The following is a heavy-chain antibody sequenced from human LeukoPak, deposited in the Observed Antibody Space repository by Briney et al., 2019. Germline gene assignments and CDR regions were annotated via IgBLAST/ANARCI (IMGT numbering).Heavy chain of an antibody. CDR3: AGTPYCSSDNCYRFYNGNDGFDI. CDR2: INHSGST. CDR1: VGSFSGYY. Sequence: SETLSLTCAVYVGSFSGYYWSWIRQPPGKGLEWTGEINHSGSTNYNSSLKSRVTISVDTSKNQFSLKLSSVTAADTAVYYCAGTPYCSSDNCYRFYNGNDGFDIWGQGTKVTVSS. D-gene: IGHD2-2*01. J-gene: IGHJ3*02. V-gene: IGHV4-34*01.